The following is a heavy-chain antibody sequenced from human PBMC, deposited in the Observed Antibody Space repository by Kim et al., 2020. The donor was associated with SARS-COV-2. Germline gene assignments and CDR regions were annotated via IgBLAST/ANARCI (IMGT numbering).Heavy chain of an antibody. CDR2: INTNTGNP. D-gene: IGHD2-2*01. J-gene: IGHJ4*02. V-gene: IGHV7-4-1*02. Sequence: ASVKVSCKASGYTFTSYAMNWVRQAPGQGLEWMGWINTNTGNPTYAQGFTGRFVFSLDTSVSTAYLQISSLKAEDTAVYYCAREVGEDIVVVPAAMSGKTRGYWGQGTLVTVSS. CDR1: GYTFTSYA. CDR3: AREVGEDIVVVPAAMSGKTRGY.